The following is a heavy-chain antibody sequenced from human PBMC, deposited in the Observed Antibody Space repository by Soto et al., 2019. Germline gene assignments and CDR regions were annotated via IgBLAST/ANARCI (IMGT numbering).Heavy chain of an antibody. CDR3: ASVVWVGGDGVED. CDR1: GGSISSYY. CDR2: IYYSGST. J-gene: IGHJ6*02. V-gene: IGHV4-59*01. Sequence: ETLSLTCTVPGGSISSYYWSWIRQPPGKGLEWIGYIYYSGSTNYNPSLKSRVTISVDTSKNHFSLKLSSVTAADTAVYYCASVVWVGGDGVEDWGQGTTVTVPS. D-gene: IGHD3-16*01.